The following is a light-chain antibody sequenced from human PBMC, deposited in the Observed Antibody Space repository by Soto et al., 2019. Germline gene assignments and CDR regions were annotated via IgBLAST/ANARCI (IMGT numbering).Light chain of an antibody. CDR2: DVT. J-gene: IGLJ2*01. Sequence: QSVLTQPRSVSGSPGQSVTISCTGASNNVGGYNYVSWYQHHPGKVPQLIIYDVTKRPSGVPDRFSGSKSGNTASLTISGLQVEDEADYYCCSYAGTSTWIFGGGTQLTVL. CDR3: CSYAGTSTWI. V-gene: IGLV2-11*01. CDR1: SNNVGGYNY.